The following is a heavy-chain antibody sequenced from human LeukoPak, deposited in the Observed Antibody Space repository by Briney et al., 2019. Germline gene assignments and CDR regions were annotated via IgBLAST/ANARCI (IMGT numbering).Heavy chain of an antibody. J-gene: IGHJ4*02. CDR1: GGSISSYH. D-gene: IGHD3-10*01. Sequence: SETLSLTCTVSGGSISSYHWSWIRQPPGKGLEWIGYIYYSGSTNYNPSLESRVTISVDTSKKQFSLKLTSVTATDTAVYYCVSLMVRGGPFYNWGQGTLVTVSS. CDR3: VSLMVRGGPFYN. V-gene: IGHV4-59*08. CDR2: IYYSGST.